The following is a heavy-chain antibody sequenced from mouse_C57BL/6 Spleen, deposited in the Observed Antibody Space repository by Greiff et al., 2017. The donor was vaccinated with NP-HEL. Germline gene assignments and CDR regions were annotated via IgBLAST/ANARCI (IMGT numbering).Heavy chain of an antibody. CDR2: IDPSASYT. CDR3: AKSASSGWVDY. CDR1: GYTFTSYW. J-gene: IGHJ4*01. Sequence: VQLQQPGAELVMPGASVKLSCKASGYTFTSYWMHWVKQRPGQGLEWIGEIDPSASYTNYNQKFKGKSTLTVDKSSSTAYMQLSSLTSEDSAVYYCAKSASSGWVDYWGQGTSVTVPS. D-gene: IGHD6-2*01. V-gene: IGHV1-69*01.